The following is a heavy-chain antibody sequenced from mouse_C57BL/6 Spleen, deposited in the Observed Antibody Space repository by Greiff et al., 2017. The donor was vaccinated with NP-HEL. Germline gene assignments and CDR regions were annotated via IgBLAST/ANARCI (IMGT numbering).Heavy chain of an antibody. Sequence: QVQLQQSGAELARPGASVKLSCKASGYTFTSYGISWVKQRTGQGLEWIGEIYPRSGNTYYNEKFKGKATLTADKSSSTAYMELRSLTSEDSAVDFCARQSNSLYYFDYWGQGTTLTVAS. CDR1: GYTFTSYG. D-gene: IGHD2-5*01. V-gene: IGHV1-81*01. CDR2: IYPRSGNT. J-gene: IGHJ2*01. CDR3: ARQSNSLYYFDY.